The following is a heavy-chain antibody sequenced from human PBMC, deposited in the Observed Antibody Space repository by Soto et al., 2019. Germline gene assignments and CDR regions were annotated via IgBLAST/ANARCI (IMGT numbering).Heavy chain of an antibody. J-gene: IGHJ4*02. D-gene: IGHD2-15*01. Sequence: PGGSLRLSCAASGFAFSSNAMHWVRQAPGKGLEWVAVISYEGINTYYADSVKGRFTISRDNSKNTLYLQMNSLRVEDTATYYCARVPDFRYCNTGNCYPDSWGQGTLVTVAS. V-gene: IGHV3-30-3*01. CDR3: ARVPDFRYCNTGNCYPDS. CDR2: ISYEGINT. CDR1: GFAFSSNA.